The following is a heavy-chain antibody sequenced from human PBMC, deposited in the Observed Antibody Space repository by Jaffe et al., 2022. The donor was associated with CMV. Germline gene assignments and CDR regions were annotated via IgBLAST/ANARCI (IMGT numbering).Heavy chain of an antibody. CDR2: TYYRSKWYN. CDR3: ARDPRTRGDHFDY. Sequence: QVQLQQSGPGLVKPSQTLSLTCAISGDSVSRNSVAWNWIRQSPSRGLEWLGRTYYRSKWYNDYALSVKGRITIDPDTSKNLFSLHLNSVTPEDTALYYCARDPRTRGDHFDYWGQGTLVTVSS. J-gene: IGHJ4*02. V-gene: IGHV6-1*01. D-gene: IGHD3-16*01. CDR1: GDSVSRNSVA.